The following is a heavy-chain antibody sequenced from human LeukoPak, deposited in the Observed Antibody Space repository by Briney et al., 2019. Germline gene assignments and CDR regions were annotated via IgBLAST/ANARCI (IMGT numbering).Heavy chain of an antibody. D-gene: IGHD3-10*02. V-gene: IGHV1-18*01. CDR1: GYTFTSYG. J-gene: IGHJ4*02. Sequence: ASVRVSCKASGYTFTSYGISWVRQAPGQGLEWMGWISAYNGNTNYAQKLQGRVTMTTDTSTSTAYMELRSLRSDDTAVYYCARDGRSSYYYVFDYWGQGTLVTVSS. CDR2: ISAYNGNT. CDR3: ARDGRSSYYYVFDY.